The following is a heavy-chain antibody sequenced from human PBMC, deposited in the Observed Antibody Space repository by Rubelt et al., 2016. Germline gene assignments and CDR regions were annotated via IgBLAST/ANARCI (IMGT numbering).Heavy chain of an antibody. Sequence: QVTLRESGPALVKPTQTLTLTCTFSGFSLSTSGMCVSWIRQPPGKALEWLARIDWDDDKYYSTSLKTRLTISKDTSKNPVVLTMTTMDPVDTATYYCARILLPDYYDSSGGMDVWGQGTTVTVSS. CDR2: IDWDDDK. V-gene: IGHV2-70*15. J-gene: IGHJ6*02. CDR3: ARILLPDYYDSSGGMDV. D-gene: IGHD3-22*01. CDR1: GFSLSTSGMC.